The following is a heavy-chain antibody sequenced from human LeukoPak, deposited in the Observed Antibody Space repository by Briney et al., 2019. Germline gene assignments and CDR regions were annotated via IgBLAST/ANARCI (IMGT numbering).Heavy chain of an antibody. CDR3: ARLISGSYYYYFYYYIDV. V-gene: IGHV4-34*01. Sequence: SETLSLTCAVYGGSFSGYYWSWIRQPPGKGLEWIGEINHSGSTNYNPSLKSRVTISVDTSKNQFSLKLSSVTAADTAVYYCARLISGSYYYYFYYYIDVWGKGTTVTVSS. J-gene: IGHJ6*03. D-gene: IGHD1-26*01. CDR1: GGSFSGYY. CDR2: INHSGST.